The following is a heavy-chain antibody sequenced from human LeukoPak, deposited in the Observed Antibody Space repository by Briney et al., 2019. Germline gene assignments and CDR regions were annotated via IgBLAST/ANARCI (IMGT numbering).Heavy chain of an antibody. CDR3: ASTPLLTGDGLAY. D-gene: IGHD7-27*01. Sequence: SETLSLTCIVSGGSISSYYWSWIRQPPGKGLEWIGYIYYSGSTNYNPSLKSRVTISVDTSKNQFSLKLSSVTAADTAVYYCASTPLLTGDGLAYWGQGTLVTVSS. CDR1: GGSISSYY. J-gene: IGHJ4*02. CDR2: IYYSGST. V-gene: IGHV4-59*01.